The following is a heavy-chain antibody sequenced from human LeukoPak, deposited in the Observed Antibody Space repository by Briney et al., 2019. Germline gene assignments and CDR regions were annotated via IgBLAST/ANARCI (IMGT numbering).Heavy chain of an antibody. CDR2: IRSKAYGGTT. CDR3: TRDLCSSTSCYAPFDY. CDR1: GFTFGDYA. Sequence: GGSLRLSCTASGFTFGDYAMSWVRQAPGKGLEWAAFIRSKAYGGTTEYAASVKGRFTISRDDSKSIAYLQMNSLRTEDTAVYYCTRDLCSSTSCYAPFDYWGQGTLVTVSS. J-gene: IGHJ4*02. D-gene: IGHD2-2*01. V-gene: IGHV3-49*04.